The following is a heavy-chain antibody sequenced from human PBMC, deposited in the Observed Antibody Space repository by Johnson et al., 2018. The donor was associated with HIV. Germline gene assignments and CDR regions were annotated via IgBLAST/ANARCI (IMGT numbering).Heavy chain of an antibody. Sequence: VQLVESGGGLVQPGGSLRLYCAASGFTFSNAWMSGVRQAPGKGLEWVGRIKSKIDGGRTEHAGTVKGRFTIAREESKNTLYLQMNSLKTEDTAVYYCTTDLPGGYYGGNWTYDAFDIWGQGTMVTVSS. V-gene: IGHV3-15*01. J-gene: IGHJ3*02. D-gene: IGHD4-23*01. CDR2: IKSKIDGGRT. CDR3: TTDLPGGYYGGNWTYDAFDI. CDR1: GFTFSNAW.